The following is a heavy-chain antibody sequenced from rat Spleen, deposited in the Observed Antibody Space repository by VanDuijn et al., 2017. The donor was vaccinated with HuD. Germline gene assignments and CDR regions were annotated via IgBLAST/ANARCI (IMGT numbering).Heavy chain of an antibody. J-gene: IGHJ2*01. CDR3: ARLATDYFDY. D-gene: IGHD3-4*01. CDR2: ISSGGGNT. CDR1: GFTFSDYH. V-gene: IGHV5-25*01. Sequence: EVQLVESDGGLVQPGRSLKLSCAASGFTFSDYHMAWVRQAPTKGLEWVASISSGGGNTFYRDSVKGRFTISRDTARNTLYLQMDSLRSEDTATYYCARLATDYFDYWGQGVMLTVSS.